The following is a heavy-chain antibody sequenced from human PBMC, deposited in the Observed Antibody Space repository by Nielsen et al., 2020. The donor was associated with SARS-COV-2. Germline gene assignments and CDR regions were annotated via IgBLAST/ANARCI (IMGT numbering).Heavy chain of an antibody. CDR2: VNHSGNT. Sequence: ESLKISCAASGFSFSDYFMTWIRQSPGKRLEWIGEVNHSGNTFYNPSLKSRVTISVDTSKNQFSLKLSSVTAADTAVYYCARGQWPSYYYYGMDVWGQGTTVTVSS. CDR1: GFSFSDYF. J-gene: IGHJ6*02. V-gene: IGHV4-34*01. D-gene: IGHD6-19*01. CDR3: ARGQWPSYYYYGMDV.